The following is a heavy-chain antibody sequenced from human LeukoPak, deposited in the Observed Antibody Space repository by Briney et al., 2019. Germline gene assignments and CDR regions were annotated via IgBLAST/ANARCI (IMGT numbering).Heavy chain of an antibody. CDR3: ATAHGRYCSSTSCSRRRFFDL. Sequence: SETLSLTCAVYGGSFSGYYWSWIRQPPGKGLERIGEINHSGSTNYNPSLKSRVTISVDTSKNQFSLKLSSVTAADTAVYYCATAHGRYCSSTSCSRRRFFDLWGRGTLVTVSS. D-gene: IGHD2-2*01. V-gene: IGHV4-34*01. CDR2: INHSGST. J-gene: IGHJ2*01. CDR1: GGSFSGYY.